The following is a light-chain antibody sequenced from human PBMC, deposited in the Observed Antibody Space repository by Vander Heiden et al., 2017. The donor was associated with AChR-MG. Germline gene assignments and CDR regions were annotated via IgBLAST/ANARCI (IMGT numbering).Light chain of an antibody. CDR3: QQYGSSPWP. V-gene: IGKV3-20*01. J-gene: IGKJ1*01. CDR2: GAS. CDR1: QSVSSSY. Sequence: EIVLTPSPATLSLSPGERATLSCRASQSVSSSYLAWYQQKPGQAPRLLIYGASSRATGIPDRFSGSGSGTDFTLTISRLEPEDFAVYYCQQYGSSPWPFGQGTKVEIK.